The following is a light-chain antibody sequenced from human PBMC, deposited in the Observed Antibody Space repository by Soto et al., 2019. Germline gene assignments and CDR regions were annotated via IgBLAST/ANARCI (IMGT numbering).Light chain of an antibody. CDR1: QSLLHSNGYTY. CDR3: MQALQTPWT. J-gene: IGKJ1*01. CDR2: SGS. V-gene: IGKV2-28*01. Sequence: DIVMTQSPLSLPVTPGEPASISCRSNQSLLHSNGYTYLEWYLQKPGQSPQVLIYSGSNRASGVLFRFSGSASGTLFTLKISIVEDDDFGVSFYMQALQTPWTFGQGTKVEIK.